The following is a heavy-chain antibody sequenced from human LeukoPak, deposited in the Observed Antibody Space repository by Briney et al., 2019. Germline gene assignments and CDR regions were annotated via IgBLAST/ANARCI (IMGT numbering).Heavy chain of an antibody. J-gene: IGHJ4*02. CDR2: ISGSGGST. CDR1: GFTFSSYA. V-gene: IGHV3-23*01. D-gene: IGHD6-19*01. Sequence: GGSLRLSCAASGFTFSSYAMSWVRQAPGKGLEWVSAISGSGGSTYYADSVKGRFTISRDNSKNALYLQMNSLRAEDTAVYYCAKDNEDSSGWPLLFDYWAREPWSPSPQ. CDR3: AKDNEDSSGWPLLFDY.